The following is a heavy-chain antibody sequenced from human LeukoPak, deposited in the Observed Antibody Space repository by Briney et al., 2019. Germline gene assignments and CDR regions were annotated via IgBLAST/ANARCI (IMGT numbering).Heavy chain of an antibody. D-gene: IGHD3-10*01. CDR3: ASVGMVRGVIVDY. Sequence: PSETLSLTCTVSGGSISSYYWSWIRQPPGKGLEWIGYIYYSGSTNYNPSLKSRVTISVDTSKNQFSLKLSSVTAADTAVYYCASVGMVRGVIVDYWGQGTLVTVSS. CDR1: GGSISSYY. CDR2: IYYSGST. J-gene: IGHJ4*02. V-gene: IGHV4-59*01.